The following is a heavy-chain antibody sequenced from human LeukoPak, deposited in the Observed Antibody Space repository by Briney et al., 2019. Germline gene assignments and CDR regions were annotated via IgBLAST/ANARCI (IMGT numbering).Heavy chain of an antibody. CDR1: GGSISSYY. V-gene: IGHV4-59*01. CDR2: IYYSGST. CDR3: ARIISRWFDP. J-gene: IGHJ5*02. Sequence: KSSETLSLTCTVSGGSISSYYWSWIRQPPGKGLEWIGYIYYSGSTNYNPSLKSRVTISVDMSKNQFSLKLSSVTAADTAVYYCARIISRWFDPWGQGTLVTVSS. D-gene: IGHD3-10*01.